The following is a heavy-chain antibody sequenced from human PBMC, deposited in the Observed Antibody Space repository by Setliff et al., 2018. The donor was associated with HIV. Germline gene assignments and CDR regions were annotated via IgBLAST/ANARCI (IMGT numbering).Heavy chain of an antibody. CDR1: GGTLSSYA. J-gene: IGHJ5*02. CDR3: AREEGPLPAPKQNFDP. V-gene: IGHV1-69*06. D-gene: IGHD2-2*01. Sequence: ASVKVSCKASGGTLSSYAISWVRQAPGQGLEWMGRIIPISGTANNAQKFQGRVTITADKSTSTAYMQLSSLRSEDTAVYLCAREEGPLPAPKQNFDPWGQGALVTVSS. CDR2: IIPISGTA.